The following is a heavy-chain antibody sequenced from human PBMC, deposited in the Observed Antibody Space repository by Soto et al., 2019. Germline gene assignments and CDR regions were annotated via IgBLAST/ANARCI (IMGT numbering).Heavy chain of an antibody. Sequence: GGSLRLSCAASGFTFSSYWMHWVRQAPGKGLVWVSRINSDGSSTSYADSVKGRFTISRDNAKNTLYLQMNSLRADDTAVYYCARGPPAYYDFWSGYYTPDYWGQGTLVTVS. CDR2: INSDGSST. J-gene: IGHJ4*02. V-gene: IGHV3-74*01. CDR3: ARGPPAYYDFWSGYYTPDY. D-gene: IGHD3-3*01. CDR1: GFTFSSYW.